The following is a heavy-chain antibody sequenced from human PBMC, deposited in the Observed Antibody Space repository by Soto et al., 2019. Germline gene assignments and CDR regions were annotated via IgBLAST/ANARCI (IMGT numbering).Heavy chain of an antibody. D-gene: IGHD6-13*01. J-gene: IGHJ6*02. Sequence: GESLKISCKGSGDSFTSYWISWVRQMPGKGLEWMGRIDPSDSYTNYSPSFQGHVTISADKSISTAYLQWSSLKASDTAMYYCARQLDLSIAAAGRDYYGMDVWGQGTTVTVSS. CDR1: GDSFTSYW. CDR3: ARQLDLSIAAAGRDYYGMDV. CDR2: IDPSDSYT. V-gene: IGHV5-10-1*01.